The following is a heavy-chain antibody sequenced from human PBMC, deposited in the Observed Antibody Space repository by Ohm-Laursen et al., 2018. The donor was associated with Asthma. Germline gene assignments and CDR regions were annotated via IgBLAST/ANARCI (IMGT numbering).Heavy chain of an antibody. Sequence: SLRLSCAASGFTFSSYGMHWVRQAPGKGLEWVAVIWYDGSNKYYADSVKGRFTISRDNSKNTLYLQMNSLRAEDTAVYYCARVAIAAAGNVAFDIWGQGTMVTVSS. V-gene: IGHV3-33*01. CDR1: GFTFSSYG. CDR3: ARVAIAAAGNVAFDI. CDR2: IWYDGSNK. D-gene: IGHD6-13*01. J-gene: IGHJ3*02.